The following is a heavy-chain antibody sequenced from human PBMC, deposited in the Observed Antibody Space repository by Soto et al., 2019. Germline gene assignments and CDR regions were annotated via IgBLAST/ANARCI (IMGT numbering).Heavy chain of an antibody. CDR3: AREKLGVRGNNWFDP. Sequence: SETLSLTCTVSGGSISSGGYYWSWIRQHPGKGLEWIGEINHSGSTNYNPSLKSRVTISVDTSKNQFSLKLSSVTAADTAVYYCAREKLGVRGNNWFDPWGQGTLVTVSS. D-gene: IGHD3-10*01. J-gene: IGHJ5*02. V-gene: IGHV4-39*07. CDR2: INHSGST. CDR1: GGSISSGGYY.